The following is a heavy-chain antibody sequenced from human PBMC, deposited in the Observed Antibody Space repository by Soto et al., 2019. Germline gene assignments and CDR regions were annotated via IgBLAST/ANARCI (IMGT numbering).Heavy chain of an antibody. CDR1: GGSISGYY. CDR2: VYYSGST. CDR3: AMTVTTLDNWFAP. V-gene: IGHV4-59*08. J-gene: IGHJ5*02. Sequence: QVQLQESGPGLVKPSETLSLTCTVSGGSISGYYWSWIRQSPEKGLEWIGHVYYSGSTKYNPSLKSRVTISVDTSKNQFSLDLRSVTAADTAVYYCAMTVTTLDNWFAPWGQGILVTVSS. D-gene: IGHD4-4*01.